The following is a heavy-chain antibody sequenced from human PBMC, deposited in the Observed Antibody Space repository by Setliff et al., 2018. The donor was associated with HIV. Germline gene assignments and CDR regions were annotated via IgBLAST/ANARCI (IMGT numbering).Heavy chain of an antibody. J-gene: IGHJ4*02. V-gene: IGHV4-61*03. CDR3: AQLGMVDDFDY. Sequence: SETLSLTCTVSGDSVSSRSYYWSWIRQPPGKGLEWIGYIYYSGSTNYNPSLKSRVTISVDTSKSHFSLKLRSVTAADTAVYYCAQLGMVDDFDYWGQGTLVTGSA. D-gene: IGHD1-1*01. CDR2: IYYSGST. CDR1: GDSVSSRSYY.